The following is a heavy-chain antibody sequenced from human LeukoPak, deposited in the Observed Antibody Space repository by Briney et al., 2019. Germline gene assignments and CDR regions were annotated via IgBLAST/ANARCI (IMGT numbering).Heavy chain of an antibody. CDR1: GYTFTGYY. CDR3: ARAAVRLTGYYPDYYYYYYMDV. Sequence: GASVKVSCKASGYTFTGYYMHWVRQAPGQGLEWTGWINPNSGATNYAQKFQGRVTMTRDTSISTAYMELSRLRSDDTAVYYCARAAVRLTGYYPDYYYYYYMDVWGKGTTVTISS. V-gene: IGHV1-2*02. D-gene: IGHD3-9*01. J-gene: IGHJ6*03. CDR2: INPNSGAT.